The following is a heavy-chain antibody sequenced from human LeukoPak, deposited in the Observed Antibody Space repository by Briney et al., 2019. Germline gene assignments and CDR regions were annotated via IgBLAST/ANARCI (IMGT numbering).Heavy chain of an antibody. Sequence: SETLSLTCTVSGGSISSYYWSWIRQPAGKGLEWIGHIIYISGSTNYNPSLKSRVTMSVDTSKNQFSLKLSSVTAADTAVYYCAETRSGSYLEDWGQGTLVTVSS. D-gene: IGHD1-26*01. CDR1: GGSISSYY. CDR3: AETRSGSYLED. V-gene: IGHV4-4*07. CDR2: IIYISGST. J-gene: IGHJ4*02.